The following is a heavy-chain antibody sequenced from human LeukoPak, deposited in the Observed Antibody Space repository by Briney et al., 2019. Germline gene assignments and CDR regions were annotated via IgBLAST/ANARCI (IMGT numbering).Heavy chain of an antibody. J-gene: IGHJ4*02. CDR3: ARMYAYYDSSGEGGKFDY. CDR1: GGSISSYY. Sequence: PSETLSLTCTVSGGSISSYYWSWIRQPPGKGLEWIGYIYYSGSTNYNPSLKSRVTISVDTSKNQFSLKLSSVTAADTAVYYCARMYAYYDSSGEGGKFDYWGQGTLVTVSS. V-gene: IGHV4-59*12. D-gene: IGHD3-22*01. CDR2: IYYSGST.